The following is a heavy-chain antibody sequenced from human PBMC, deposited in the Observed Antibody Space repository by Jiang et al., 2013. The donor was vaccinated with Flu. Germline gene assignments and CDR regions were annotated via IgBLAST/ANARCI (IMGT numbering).Heavy chain of an antibody. V-gene: IGHV4-59*08. CDR1: GGSISSYY. Sequence: LLKPSETLSLTCTVSGGSISSYYWSWIRQPPGKGLEWIGYIYSSGSTNYSPSLKSRVTISVDTSKNQFSLKLSSVTAADTAMYYCARLSSDIATQYYFDYWGQGTLVTVSS. CDR3: ARLSSDIATQYYFDY. J-gene: IGHJ4*02. D-gene: IGHD6-6*01. CDR2: IYSSGST.